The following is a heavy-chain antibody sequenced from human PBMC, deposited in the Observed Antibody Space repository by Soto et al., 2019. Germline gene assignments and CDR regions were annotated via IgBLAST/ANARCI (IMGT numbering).Heavy chain of an antibody. D-gene: IGHD1-26*01. CDR3: ARRAFGRFDS. Sequence: TLSLTCTVSGGSISSYYWSWIRQPPGKGLEWIGYIYYSGSTNYNSSLRGRVTISVDTSKNQFSLKVSSVTAADTAVYYCARRAFGRFDSWGQGTLVTVSS. J-gene: IGHJ4*02. CDR1: GGSISSYY. CDR2: IYYSGST. V-gene: IGHV4-59*01.